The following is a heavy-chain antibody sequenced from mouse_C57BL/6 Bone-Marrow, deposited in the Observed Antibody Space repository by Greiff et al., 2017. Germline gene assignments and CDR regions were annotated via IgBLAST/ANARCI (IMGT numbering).Heavy chain of an antibody. CDR2: INPNYGTT. CDR1: GYSFTDYN. V-gene: IGHV1-39*01. D-gene: IGHD1-1*01. J-gene: IGHJ1*03. CDR3: AREDYYYGSPSYWYFDV. Sequence: EVKLMESGPELVKPGASVKISCKASGYSFTDYNMNWVKQSNGKSLEWIGVINPNYGTTSSNQKFKGKATLTVDQSSSTAYVQLNSLTSEDSAVYDGAREDYYYGSPSYWYFDVWGTGTTVTVSS.